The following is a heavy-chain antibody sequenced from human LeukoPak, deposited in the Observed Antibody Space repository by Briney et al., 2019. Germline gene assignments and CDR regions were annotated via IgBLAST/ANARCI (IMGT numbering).Heavy chain of an antibody. CDR3: TRRGPEVAVATLFDY. V-gene: IGHV3-49*03. CDR2: IRRKAYGGTT. Sequence: GGTLRLSCAASGFTFSNYAMNWFRQAPGKGLEWVGFIRRKAYGGTTEYAASVKGRFTISRDDSKSVAYLQMNSLKTEDTAVYYCTRRGPEVAVATLFDYWGQGTLVIVSS. CDR1: GFTFSNYA. J-gene: IGHJ4*02. D-gene: IGHD2-15*01.